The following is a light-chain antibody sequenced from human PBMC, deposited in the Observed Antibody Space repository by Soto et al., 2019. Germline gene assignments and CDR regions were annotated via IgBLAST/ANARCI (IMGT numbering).Light chain of an antibody. CDR3: QQLNRYPPIT. J-gene: IGKJ5*01. CDR2: AAS. CDR1: QGISSY. V-gene: IGKV1-9*01. Sequence: DIQLTQSPSFLSASVGDRVTITCRASQGISSYLAWYQQKPGKAPKLLIYAASTLQSGVPSRFSGSGSGTEFTLTISSLQPEDFATYYCQQLNRYPPITFAQGTRLEIK.